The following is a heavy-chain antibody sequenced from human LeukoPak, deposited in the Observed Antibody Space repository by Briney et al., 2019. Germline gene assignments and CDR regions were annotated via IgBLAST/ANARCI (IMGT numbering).Heavy chain of an antibody. Sequence: ASVKVSCKASGYTFTSYYMHWVRQAPGQGLEWMGWISAYNGNTNYAQKLQGRVTMTTDTSTSTAYMELRSLRSDDTAVYYCARGVLDIVVVVASTGGRSYYYYMDVWGKGTTVTISS. CDR2: ISAYNGNT. CDR1: GYTFTSYY. D-gene: IGHD2-15*01. V-gene: IGHV1-18*04. J-gene: IGHJ6*03. CDR3: ARGVLDIVVVVASTGGRSYYYYMDV.